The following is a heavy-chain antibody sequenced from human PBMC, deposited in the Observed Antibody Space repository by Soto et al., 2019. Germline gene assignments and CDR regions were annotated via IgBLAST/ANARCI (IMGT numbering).Heavy chain of an antibody. CDR3: ARLGLNDPSPGDVFDI. CDR2: IIPIFGTA. D-gene: IGHD3-16*01. Sequence: SVKVSWKASGGTFSSYAISWVRQAPGQGLEWMGGIIPIFGTANYAQKFQGRVTITADESTSTAYMELSSLRSEDTAVYYCARLGLNDPSPGDVFDIWGQGTLVT. J-gene: IGHJ3*02. CDR1: GGTFSSYA. V-gene: IGHV1-69*13.